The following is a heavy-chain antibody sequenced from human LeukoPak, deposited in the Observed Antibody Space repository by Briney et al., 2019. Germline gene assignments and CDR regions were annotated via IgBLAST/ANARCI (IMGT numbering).Heavy chain of an antibody. J-gene: IGHJ5*02. CDR2: IIPIFGTA. D-gene: IGHD2/OR15-2a*01. V-gene: IGHV1-69*05. Sequence: SVKVSCKASGGTFSSYAISWVRQAPGQGLEWMGRIIPIFGTANYTQKFQGRVTITTDESTSTAYMELSSLRSEDTAVYYCARLPKNKNWFDPWGQGTLVTVSS. CDR1: GGTFSSYA. CDR3: ARLPKNKNWFDP.